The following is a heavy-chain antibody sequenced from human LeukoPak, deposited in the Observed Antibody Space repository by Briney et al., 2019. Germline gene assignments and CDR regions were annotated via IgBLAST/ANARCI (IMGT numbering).Heavy chain of an antibody. Sequence: SETLSLTCTVSGGSISSYYWSWIRQPPGKGLEWIGYIYYSGSTNYNPSLKSRVTISVDTSKNQFSLKLSSVTAADTAVYYCARKVMVWGVIIFDYWGQGTLVTVSS. V-gene: IGHV4-59*01. CDR2: IYYSGST. CDR1: GGSISSYY. CDR3: ARKVMVWGVIIFDY. D-gene: IGHD3-10*01. J-gene: IGHJ4*02.